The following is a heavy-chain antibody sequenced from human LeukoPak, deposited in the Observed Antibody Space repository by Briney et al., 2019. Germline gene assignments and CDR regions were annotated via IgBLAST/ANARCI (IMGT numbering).Heavy chain of an antibody. Sequence: GSLRLSCAASGFTFSSYAMSWVRQAPGKGLEWAAGISASGDSTYYAASVGGRFTISRDNYRNTLDLQMNSLRGEDTAVYYCAKDGGYYDFDYWGQGTLVTVSS. V-gene: IGHV3-23*01. CDR1: GFTFSSYA. CDR3: AKDGGYYDFDY. CDR2: ISASGDST. D-gene: IGHD3-22*01. J-gene: IGHJ4*02.